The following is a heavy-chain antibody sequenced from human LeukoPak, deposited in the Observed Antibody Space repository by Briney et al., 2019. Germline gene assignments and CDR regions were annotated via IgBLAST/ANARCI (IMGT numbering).Heavy chain of an antibody. CDR1: GFTFSSYW. CDR3: AKDYGLE. V-gene: IGHV3-7*01. J-gene: IGHJ4*02. CDR2: IKQDGSEK. D-gene: IGHD4-17*01. Sequence: GGSLRLSCAASGFTFSSYWMSWVCQAPGKGLEWVANIKQDGSEKNYVDSVKGRFTISRDNAKNSLYLQMNSLRAEDSGVYYCAKDYGLEWGQGTLVTVSS.